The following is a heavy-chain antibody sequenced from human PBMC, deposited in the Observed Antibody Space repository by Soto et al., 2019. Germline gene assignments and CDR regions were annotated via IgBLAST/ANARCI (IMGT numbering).Heavy chain of an antibody. CDR2: IYYSGST. CDR1: GGSISSGGYY. V-gene: IGHV4-31*03. Sequence: SETLSLTCTVSGGSISSGGYYWSWIRQHPGKGLEWIGYIYYSGSTYYNPSLKSRVTISVDTSKNQFSLKLSSVTAADTAVYYCARLLLVVVPAAPRNHYYYYGMDVWGQGTTVTVSS. CDR3: ARLLLVVVPAAPRNHYYYYGMDV. J-gene: IGHJ6*02. D-gene: IGHD2-2*01.